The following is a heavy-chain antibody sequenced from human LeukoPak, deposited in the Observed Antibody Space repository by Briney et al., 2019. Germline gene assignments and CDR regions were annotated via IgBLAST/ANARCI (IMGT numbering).Heavy chain of an antibody. D-gene: IGHD1-26*01. Sequence: GGSLRLSCAASGFTFSDYYMSWIRQAPGKGLEWVSYISSSGSTIYYADSVKGRFTISRDNAKNSLYLQMNSLRAEDTAVYYCAREAPDWLWELGDAFDIWGQGTMVTVSS. CDR3: AREAPDWLWELGDAFDI. CDR1: GFTFSDYY. J-gene: IGHJ3*02. V-gene: IGHV3-11*01. CDR2: ISSSGSTI.